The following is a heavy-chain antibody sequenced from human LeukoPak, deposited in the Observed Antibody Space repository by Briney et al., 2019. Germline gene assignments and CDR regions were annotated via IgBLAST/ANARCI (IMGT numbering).Heavy chain of an antibody. V-gene: IGHV4-34*01. CDR2: INHSGST. J-gene: IGHJ6*03. D-gene: IGHD6-13*01. CDR3: ARAYSSSWYVTHYYYYMDV. Sequence: SETLSLTCAVYGGSFSGYYWSWIRQPPGKGLEWIGEINHSGSTNYNPSLKSRVTISVDTSMNQFSLKLSSVTAADTAVYYCARAYSSSWYVTHYYYYMDVWGKGTTVTISS. CDR1: GGSFSGYY.